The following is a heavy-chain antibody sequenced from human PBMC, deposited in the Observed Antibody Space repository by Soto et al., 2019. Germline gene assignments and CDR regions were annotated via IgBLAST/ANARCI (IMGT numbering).Heavy chain of an antibody. CDR1: EYTFTRYY. Sequence: ASVTVSCKASEYTFTRYYMHWVRQAPGQGLEWMGIINPSGGSTSYAQKFQGRVTMTRNTSTSTVYMELSSLRSEDTAVYYCARDPDVLRFLGWLPRLGNYWGQGTLVTVSS. J-gene: IGHJ4*02. V-gene: IGHV1-46*01. CDR2: INPSGGST. D-gene: IGHD3-3*01. CDR3: ARDPDVLRFLGWLPRLGNY.